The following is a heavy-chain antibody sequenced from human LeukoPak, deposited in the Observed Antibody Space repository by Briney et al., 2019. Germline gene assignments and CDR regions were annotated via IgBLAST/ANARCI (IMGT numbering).Heavy chain of an antibody. CDR1: GFPFTGYW. CDR3: ASHGNWRFDH. Sequence: PGGSLRLSCAASGFPFTGYWMTWVRQAPGKGLEWVANIKEDGTQTHYVDSVKGRFTISRDNAQNSLYLQMNSLRAEDTAVYYCASHGNWRFDHWGQGTLVTASS. CDR2: IKEDGTQT. J-gene: IGHJ4*02. D-gene: IGHD1-20*01. V-gene: IGHV3-7*01.